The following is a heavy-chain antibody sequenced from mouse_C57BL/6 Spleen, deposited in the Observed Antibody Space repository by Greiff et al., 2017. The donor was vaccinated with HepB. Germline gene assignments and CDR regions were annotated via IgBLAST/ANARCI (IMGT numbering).Heavy chain of an antibody. CDR1: GYAFTNYL. Sequence: VQLQQSGAELVRPGTSVKVSCKASGYAFTNYLIEWVKQRPGPGLEWIGVINPGSGGTNYNEKFKGKATLTADKSSSTAYMQLSSLTSEDSAVYFWARSEGYYVGYWYFDVWGTGTTVTVSS. V-gene: IGHV1-54*01. CDR2: INPGSGGT. CDR3: ARSEGYYVGYWYFDV. J-gene: IGHJ1*03. D-gene: IGHD2-3*01.